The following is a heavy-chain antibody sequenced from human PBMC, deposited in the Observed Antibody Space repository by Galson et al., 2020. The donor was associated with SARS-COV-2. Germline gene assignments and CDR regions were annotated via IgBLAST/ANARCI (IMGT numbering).Heavy chain of an antibody. D-gene: IGHD3-22*01. Sequence: SETLSLTCTVSGDSVSSGDYYWSWIRQPPGKGLEWVAYVWHSGNTYYNPSLKSRVSISVDTFKNQFSLELTYVTAADTAVYYCARAPLYYYDSRTYETLIKYYGLDVWGQGTTVTVSS. V-gene: IGHV4-30-4*01. CDR2: VWHSGNT. J-gene: IGHJ6*02. CDR3: ARAPLYYYDSRTYETLIKYYGLDV. CDR1: GDSVSSGDYY.